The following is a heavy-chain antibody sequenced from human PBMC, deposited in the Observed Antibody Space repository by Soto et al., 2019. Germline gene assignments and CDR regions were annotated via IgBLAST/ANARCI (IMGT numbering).Heavy chain of an antibody. CDR1: GFTFSSYA. V-gene: IGHV3-30-3*01. Sequence: GGSLRLSCAASGFTFSSYAMHWVRQAPGKGLEWVAVISYDGSNKYYADSVKGRFTISRDNSKNTLYLQMNSLRAEDTAVYYCAREYYYDSSSYIGASGFDYWGQGTLVTVSS. CDR2: ISYDGSNK. D-gene: IGHD3-22*01. J-gene: IGHJ4*02. CDR3: AREYYYDSSSYIGASGFDY.